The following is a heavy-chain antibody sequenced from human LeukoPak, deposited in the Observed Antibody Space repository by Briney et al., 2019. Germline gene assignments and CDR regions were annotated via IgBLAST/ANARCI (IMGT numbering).Heavy chain of an antibody. Sequence: GESLKISCKGSGYRFTDYWIAWVRQMPGKGLEWMGIIYPGDSDSRYSPSFQGQVTFSADKSISTAYLQWSSLKASDTAMYYCARSAYGREPLRGNYFDYWGQGTLVTVSS. CDR2: IYPGDSDS. CDR1: GYRFTDYW. V-gene: IGHV5-51*01. D-gene: IGHD4-17*01. CDR3: ARSAYGREPLRGNYFDY. J-gene: IGHJ4*02.